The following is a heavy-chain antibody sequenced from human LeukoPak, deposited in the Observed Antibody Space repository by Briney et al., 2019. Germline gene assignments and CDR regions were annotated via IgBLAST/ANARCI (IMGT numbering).Heavy chain of an antibody. CDR3: ARVGYYDSSGF. D-gene: IGHD3-22*01. CDR2: ISSSGSTI. CDR1: GFIFSSYE. V-gene: IGHV3-48*03. J-gene: IGHJ4*02. Sequence: PGGSLRLXCAASGFIFSSYEMNWVRQAPGKGLEWISYISSSGSTIYYADSVKGRFTISRDNAENSLYLQMNSLRAEDTAVYYCARVGYYDSSGFWGQGTLVTVSS.